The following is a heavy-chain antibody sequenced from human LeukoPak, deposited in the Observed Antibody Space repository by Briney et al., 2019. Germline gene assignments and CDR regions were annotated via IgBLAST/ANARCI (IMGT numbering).Heavy chain of an antibody. CDR3: ATSGSSWTPAMDV. CDR1: GYTFTGYY. V-gene: IGHV1-2*06. D-gene: IGHD6-13*01. CDR2: INPNNGAT. Sequence: ASVKVSCKASGYTFTGYYMHWVRQAPGQGLERMGRINPNNGATNYAQKLQGRVTITGDTSISTAYMELSSLRSDDTAVYYCATSGSSWTPAMDVWGQGTTVTVSS. J-gene: IGHJ6*02.